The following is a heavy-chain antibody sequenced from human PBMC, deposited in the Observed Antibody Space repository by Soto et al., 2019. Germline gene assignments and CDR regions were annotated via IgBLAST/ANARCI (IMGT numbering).Heavy chain of an antibody. CDR1: GGSVSSTNW. V-gene: IGHV4-4*02. CDR2: IYHIGST. J-gene: IGHJ5*02. CDR3: AYLPPRIEVPVRPIPT. Sequence: VQLLQSGPGLVKPSGTLSLTCAVSGGSVSSTNWWSWVRQSPGKGLEWIGDIYHIGSTNYNPSLSGRVTISVHHCNYQFSLALTSVTAADTAVYYCAYLPPRIEVPVRPIPTWGQGTLVAVSS. D-gene: IGHD2-2*02.